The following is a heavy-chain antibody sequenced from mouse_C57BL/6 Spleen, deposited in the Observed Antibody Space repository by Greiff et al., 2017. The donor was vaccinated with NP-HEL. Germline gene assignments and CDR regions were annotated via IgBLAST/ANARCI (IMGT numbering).Heavy chain of an antibody. CDR3: ARWGPDGSSLFAY. J-gene: IGHJ2*01. D-gene: IGHD1-1*01. Sequence: VQLQQPGAELVKPGASVKLSCKASGYTFTSSWMHWVKQRPGQGLEWIGMIHPNSGSTNYNEKFKSKATLTVAKSSSTAYMQLSSLTSAAAAVYDCARWGPDGSSLFAYWGQGTTLTVSA. CDR2: IHPNSGST. V-gene: IGHV1-64*01. CDR1: GYTFTSSW.